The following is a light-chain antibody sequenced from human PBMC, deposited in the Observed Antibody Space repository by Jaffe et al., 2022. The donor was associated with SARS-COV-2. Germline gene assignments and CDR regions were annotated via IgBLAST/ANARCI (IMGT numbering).Light chain of an antibody. CDR1: QDISNY. CDR2: DAS. J-gene: IGKJ4*01. Sequence: DIQMTQSPSSLSASVGDRVTITCQASQDISNYLNWYQQKPGKAPKLLIYDASNLETGVPSRFSGSGSGTDFTFTISSLQPEDIATYYCQQYDNLFSPLTFGGGTKVEIK. CDR3: QQYDNLFSPLT. V-gene: IGKV1-33*01.